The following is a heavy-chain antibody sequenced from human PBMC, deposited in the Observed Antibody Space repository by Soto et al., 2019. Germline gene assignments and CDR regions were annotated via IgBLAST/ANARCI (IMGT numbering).Heavy chain of an antibody. CDR1: GDTFSSYS. Sequence: VQLVQSGAEVKTPGSSVKVSCKASGDTFSSYSIAWVRQAPGQGLEWMGGIIPVFRSINYSQKFQGRVTITADESTTTAYMELTSLRPQDTAVYFCARDDGWNYRYYDMEVWGQGNTVTVS. CDR2: IIPVFRSI. V-gene: IGHV1-69*12. D-gene: IGHD1-7*01. J-gene: IGHJ6*02. CDR3: ARDDGWNYRYYDMEV.